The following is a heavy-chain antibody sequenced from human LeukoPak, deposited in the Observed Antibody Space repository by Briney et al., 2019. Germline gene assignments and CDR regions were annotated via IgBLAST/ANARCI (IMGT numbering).Heavy chain of an antibody. CDR3: ARGFLSGGYFDY. CDR1: GGSFSGYY. Sequence: SETLSLTCAVYGGSFSGYYWSWIRQPPGKGLEWIGEINHSGSTNYNPSLKSRVTISVDTSKNQFSLKLSSVTAADTAVYYCARGFLSGGYFDYWGQGTLVTVSS. J-gene: IGHJ4*02. V-gene: IGHV4-34*01. CDR2: INHSGST. D-gene: IGHD3-3*01.